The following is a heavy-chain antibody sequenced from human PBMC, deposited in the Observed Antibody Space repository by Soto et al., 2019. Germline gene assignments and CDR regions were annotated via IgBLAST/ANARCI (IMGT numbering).Heavy chain of an antibody. V-gene: IGHV3-7*01. CDR2: TKRDASET. CDR3: ARPPVKGIHV. Sequence: GGSLRLSCEGTGFNFSSYWMHWVRQAPGKGLEWVANTKRDASETYYADSVKGRFTISRDNAWNSLYLQMNSLRVEDTAVYYCARPPVKGIHVWGQGTTVTVSS. CDR1: GFNFSSYW. D-gene: IGHD4-17*01. J-gene: IGHJ6*02.